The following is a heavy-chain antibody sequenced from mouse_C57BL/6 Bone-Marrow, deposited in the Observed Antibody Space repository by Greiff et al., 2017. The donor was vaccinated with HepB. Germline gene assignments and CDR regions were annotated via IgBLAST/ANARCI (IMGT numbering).Heavy chain of an antibody. Sequence: VKLMESGAELARPGASVKLSCKASGYTFTSYGISWVKQRTGQGLEWIGEIYPRSGNTYYNEKFKGKATLTADKSSSTAYMELRSLTSEDSAVYFCARQRDYGSTFFDYWGQGTTLTVSS. CDR3: ARQRDYGSTFFDY. J-gene: IGHJ2*01. V-gene: IGHV1-81*01. CDR1: GYTFTSYG. D-gene: IGHD1-1*01. CDR2: IYPRSGNT.